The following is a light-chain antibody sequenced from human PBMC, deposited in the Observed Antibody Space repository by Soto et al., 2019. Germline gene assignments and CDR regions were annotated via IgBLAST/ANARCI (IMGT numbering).Light chain of an antibody. V-gene: IGLV1-51*01. Sequence: QSVLTQPPSVSAAPGQKVTISCSGSSSNIGNNYVSWYQQFPGTAPKLLIYDNNKRPSGIPDRFSGSKSGTSATLGITGPQTGDEADYYCGTWDSSLSAVVFGGGTKLTVL. CDR2: DNN. CDR3: GTWDSSLSAVV. CDR1: SSNIGNNY. J-gene: IGLJ3*02.